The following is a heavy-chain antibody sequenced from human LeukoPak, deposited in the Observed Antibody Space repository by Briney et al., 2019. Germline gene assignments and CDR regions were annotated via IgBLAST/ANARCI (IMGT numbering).Heavy chain of an antibody. J-gene: IGHJ3*02. V-gene: IGHV3-53*01. CDR3: ARRGSVVTGPAFDI. CDR2: IFSAGST. Sequence: GGSLRLSCAASGFTVSTNYMSWVRQPPGKGLEWVSVIFSAGSTYYADSVKGRFTISRDNSKNTLYLQMNSLRVEDTAVYYCARRGSVVTGPAFDIWGQGTVVTVSS. D-gene: IGHD2-21*02. CDR1: GFTVSTNY.